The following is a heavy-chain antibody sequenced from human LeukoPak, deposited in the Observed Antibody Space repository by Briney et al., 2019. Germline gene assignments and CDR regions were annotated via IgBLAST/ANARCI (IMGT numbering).Heavy chain of an antibody. Sequence: ASVKVSCKASGYTFTGYYMHWVRQAPGQGLEWMGWSNPNSGATKYAQKFQGRVTMPRDTSISTAYMDLNTLRSDDTAVYYCARVTDYDTGAYPWYFDLWGRGTLVSVSS. CDR3: ARVTDYDTGAYPWYFDL. CDR1: GYTFTGYY. V-gene: IGHV1-2*02. D-gene: IGHD3-22*01. J-gene: IGHJ2*01. CDR2: SNPNSGAT.